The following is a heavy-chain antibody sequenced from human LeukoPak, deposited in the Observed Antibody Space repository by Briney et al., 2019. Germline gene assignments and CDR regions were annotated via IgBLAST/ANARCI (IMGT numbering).Heavy chain of an antibody. J-gene: IGHJ4*02. V-gene: IGHV3-11*06. CDR1: GFTFSDYY. Sequence: GGSLRLSCAASGFTFSDYYMSWIRQAPGKGLEWVSYISSRTSDTNYVDSVKGRFTISRDNAKNSLYLQMNSLRAEDTAVYYCARDGDLDPDYGDFPIWGQGTLVTVSS. D-gene: IGHD4-17*01. CDR2: ISSRTSDT. CDR3: ARDGDLDPDYGDFPI.